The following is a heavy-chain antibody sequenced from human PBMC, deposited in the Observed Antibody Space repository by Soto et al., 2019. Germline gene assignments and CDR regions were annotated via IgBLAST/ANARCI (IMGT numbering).Heavy chain of an antibody. D-gene: IGHD2-15*01. CDR3: ITGSVEGV. V-gene: IGHV3-15*07. Sequence: EVQLVESGGGLVKPGGSLTLSCAASGFTFISAWMNWVRQAPGKGLEWVGRIKTKTHGETTDYAAPVKGRFTISRDDSKYTLYLQMSSLKADDTAVYYCITGSVEGVWGQGTTVTVSS. CDR2: IKTKTHGETT. J-gene: IGHJ6*02. CDR1: GFTFISAW.